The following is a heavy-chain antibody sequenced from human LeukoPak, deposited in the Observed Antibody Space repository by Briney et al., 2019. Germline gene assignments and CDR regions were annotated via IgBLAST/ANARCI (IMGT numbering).Heavy chain of an antibody. CDR1: GFTFSSYG. V-gene: IGHV3-30*02. CDR2: IRYDGSNK. CDR3: AKLTSSTWWATFDY. D-gene: IGHD6-13*01. J-gene: IGHJ4*02. Sequence: PGGSLRLSCAASGFTFSSYGMHWVRQAPGKGLEWVAFIRYDGSNKYYADSVKGRFTISRDNSKNTLYLQMNSLRAEDTAVYYCAKLTSSTWWATFDYWGQGTLVTVSS.